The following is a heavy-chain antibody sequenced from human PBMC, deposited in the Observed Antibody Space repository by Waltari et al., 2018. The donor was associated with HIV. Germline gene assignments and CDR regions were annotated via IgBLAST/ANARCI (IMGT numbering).Heavy chain of an antibody. CDR1: GYTFTDYY. V-gene: IGHV1-2*06. CDR3: ARVVNYGDNSVYYGMDV. D-gene: IGHD4-17*01. Sequence: QVQLVQSGAEVKKPGASVKVSCKASGYTFTDYYIYWGRQAPGQGLEWMGRINLNSGVTNYAQKFQGRVIMTRDTSISTAYMELSRLRSDDTAVYYCARVVNYGDNSVYYGMDVWGQGTTVTVSS. J-gene: IGHJ6*02. CDR2: INLNSGVT.